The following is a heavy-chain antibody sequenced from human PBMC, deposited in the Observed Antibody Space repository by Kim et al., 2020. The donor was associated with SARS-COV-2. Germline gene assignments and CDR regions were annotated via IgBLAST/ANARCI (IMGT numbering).Heavy chain of an antibody. Sequence: GKGRFTISRDNSKSTLYLQMNSRRAEDTAVYYCAKVSLWFGDKFYGMDVWGQGTAVTVSS. J-gene: IGHJ6*02. V-gene: IGHV3-23*01. D-gene: IGHD3-10*01. CDR3: AKVSLWFGDKFYGMDV.